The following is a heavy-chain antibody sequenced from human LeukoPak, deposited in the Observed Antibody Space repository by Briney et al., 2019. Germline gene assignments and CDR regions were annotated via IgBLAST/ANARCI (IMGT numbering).Heavy chain of an antibody. J-gene: IGHJ4*02. CDR3: AAEIAVAGMLFDY. Sequence: GGSLRLSCAASGFTFSSYSMNWVRQAPGKGLEWVSSISSSSSYIYYADSVKGRFTISRDNAKNSLYLQMNSLRAEDTAVYYCAAEIAVAGMLFDYWGQGTLVTVSS. CDR2: ISSSSSYI. D-gene: IGHD6-19*01. CDR1: GFTFSSYS. V-gene: IGHV3-21*01.